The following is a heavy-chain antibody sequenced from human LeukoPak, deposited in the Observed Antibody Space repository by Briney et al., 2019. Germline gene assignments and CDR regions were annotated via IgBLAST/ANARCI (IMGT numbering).Heavy chain of an antibody. J-gene: IGHJ6*02. CDR2: IIPIFGTA. CDR3: ARAPSDYCSSTSCYGGMDV. Sequence: SVKVSCKASGGTFSSYAINWVRQAPGQGLEWMGGIIPIFGTANYAQKFQGRVTITADESTSTAYMELSSLRSEDTAVYYCARAPSDYCSSTSCYGGMDVWGQGTTVTVSS. CDR1: GGTFSSYA. V-gene: IGHV1-69*13. D-gene: IGHD2-2*01.